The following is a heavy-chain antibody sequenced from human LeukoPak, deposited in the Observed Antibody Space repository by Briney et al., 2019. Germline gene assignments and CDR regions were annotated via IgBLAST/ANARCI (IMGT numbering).Heavy chain of an antibody. CDR3: ARDSSINWSRNGMDV. J-gene: IGHJ6*02. V-gene: IGHV3-53*01. D-gene: IGHD6-13*01. Sequence: GGSLRLSCAASGFTVSSYYMTWVRQAPGKGLEWVSVIYTGGTTYYADSAEGRLTISRDNSENTVYLQMNSLRADDTAVYYCARDSSINWSRNGMDVWGQGTTVTVSS. CDR2: IYTGGTT. CDR1: GFTVSSYY.